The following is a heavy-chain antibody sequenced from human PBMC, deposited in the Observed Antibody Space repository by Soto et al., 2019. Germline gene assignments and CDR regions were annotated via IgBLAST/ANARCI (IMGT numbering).Heavy chain of an antibody. Sequence: PSETLSLTCTVSGASMSDYYWTWIRQSPGRGLEWIGFMHSNGNANYNSSLKSRVTTSVDTSNNQFSLMLTSVTAADTAFYYCGQSGHPFENVLWGQGNLVTVSS. CDR3: GQSGHPFENVL. D-gene: IGHD3-10*02. CDR1: GASMSDYY. J-gene: IGHJ4*02. CDR2: MHSNGNA. V-gene: IGHV4-59*03.